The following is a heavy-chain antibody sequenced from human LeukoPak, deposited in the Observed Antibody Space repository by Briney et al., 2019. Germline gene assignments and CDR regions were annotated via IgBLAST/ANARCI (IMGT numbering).Heavy chain of an antibody. CDR1: GFIFSDYY. V-gene: IGHV3-11*01. CDR3: VRGTNTYRY. Sequence: GGSLRLSCAASGFIFSDYYMSWVRQAPGKGLEWVSSINSGGSTIYYADPVKGRLTISRDNAKNSLYLQMNSLRAEDSAVYYCVRGTNTYRYWGQGILVTVSS. J-gene: IGHJ4*02. CDR2: INSGGSTI. D-gene: IGHD2/OR15-2a*01.